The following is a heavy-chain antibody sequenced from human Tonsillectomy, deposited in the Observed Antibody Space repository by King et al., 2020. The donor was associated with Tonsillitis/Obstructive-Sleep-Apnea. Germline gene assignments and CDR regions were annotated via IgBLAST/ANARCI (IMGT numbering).Heavy chain of an antibody. D-gene: IGHD5-24*01. CDR3: AGKTGHNLGAFDI. CDR2: TWYDGSEK. Sequence: VQLVESGGGVVQPGRSLRLSCAASGFTFSINDMHWVRQAPGKGLEWVAFTWYDGSEKYYGDSVKGRFTISRDNSKKTMYLQMNSLRAEDTAVYYCAGKTGHNLGAFDIWGQGTMVTVSS. CDR1: GFTFSIND. V-gene: IGHV3-33*01. J-gene: IGHJ3*02.